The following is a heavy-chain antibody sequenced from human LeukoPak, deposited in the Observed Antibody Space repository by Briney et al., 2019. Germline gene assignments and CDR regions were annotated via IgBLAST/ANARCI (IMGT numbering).Heavy chain of an antibody. J-gene: IGHJ4*02. V-gene: IGHV3-30*14. CDR3: VKGHLEAPFDY. CDR1: GCTFSSYA. Sequence: PGRSLRLSCAASGCTFSSYAMHWVRQAPGKGLEWVAVISYDGSNKYYADSMKGRFTISRDNSKNTVYLQMSSLRAEDTAVYYCVKGHLEAPFDYWGQGTLVTVSS. D-gene: IGHD1-1*01. CDR2: ISYDGSNK.